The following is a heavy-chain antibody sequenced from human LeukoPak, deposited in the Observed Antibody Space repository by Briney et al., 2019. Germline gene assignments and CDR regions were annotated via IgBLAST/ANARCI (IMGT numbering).Heavy chain of an antibody. CDR2: INPNSGGT. J-gene: IGHJ4*02. Sequence: ASVKLSCTASGYTFTGYYMHWVRHAPGQGREWMGWINPNSGGTNYAQKFQGRVTMTRDTSISTAYMELSRLRSDDTAVYYCAAIEDSSSWYYFDYWGQGTLVTVSS. CDR3: AAIEDSSSWYYFDY. V-gene: IGHV1-2*02. CDR1: GYTFTGYY. D-gene: IGHD6-13*01.